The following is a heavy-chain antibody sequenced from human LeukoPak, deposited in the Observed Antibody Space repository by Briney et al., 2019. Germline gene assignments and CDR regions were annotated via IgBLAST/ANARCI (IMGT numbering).Heavy chain of an antibody. Sequence: GGSLRLSCAASGFTFSDYYMSWIRQAPGKGLEWVSYISSSGSTIYYADSVKGRFTISRDNAKNSLYLQMNSLRAEDTAVYYCARDPGYCDNTSCYAANFDYWGQGTLVTVSS. CDR3: ARDPGYCDNTSCYAANFDY. J-gene: IGHJ4*02. V-gene: IGHV3-11*01. CDR1: GFTFSDYY. D-gene: IGHD2-2*01. CDR2: ISSSGSTI.